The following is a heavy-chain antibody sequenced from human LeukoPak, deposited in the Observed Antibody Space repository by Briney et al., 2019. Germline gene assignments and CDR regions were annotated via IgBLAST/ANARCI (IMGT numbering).Heavy chain of an antibody. CDR3: AKALEQETVIALDS. J-gene: IGHJ4*02. D-gene: IGHD6-13*01. CDR1: GFTFSSYA. V-gene: IGHV3-23*01. Sequence: GGSLRLSCAASGFTFSSYAMSWVRQAPGKGLEWVSAISGSGGSTYYADSVKGRFTISRDNSKNTLYLQMNSLRAEDTAVYFCAKALEQETVIALDSWGQGTLVTVSS. CDR2: ISGSGGST.